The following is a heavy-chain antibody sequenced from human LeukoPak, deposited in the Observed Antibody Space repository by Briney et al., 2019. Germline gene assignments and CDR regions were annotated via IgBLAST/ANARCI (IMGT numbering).Heavy chain of an antibody. J-gene: IGHJ6*03. CDR2: INHSGST. V-gene: IGHV4-34*01. CDR1: GGSFSGYY. Sequence: SETLSLTCAVYGGSFSGYYWCWIRQPPGKGLEWIGEINHSGSTNYNPSLKSRVTISVDTSKNQFSLKLSSVTAADTAVYYCARVGEYCSGGSCYSPEVYYYMDVWGKGTTVTVSS. D-gene: IGHD2-15*01. CDR3: ARVGEYCSGGSCYSPEVYYYMDV.